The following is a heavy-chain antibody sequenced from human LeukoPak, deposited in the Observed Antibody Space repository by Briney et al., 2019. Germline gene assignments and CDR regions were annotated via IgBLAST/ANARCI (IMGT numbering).Heavy chain of an antibody. Sequence: GGSLRLSCAASGFTFNTYSMNWVRQAPGKGLEWVSSILFSGLYIYYADSVKGRFTISRDNARDSLYLQMDSLRAEDTAVYYCARDPYSSNWYDSYGMDVWGQGTTVIVSS. CDR1: GFTFNTYS. D-gene: IGHD6-13*01. V-gene: IGHV3-21*01. CDR2: ILFSGLYI. CDR3: ARDPYSSNWYDSYGMDV. J-gene: IGHJ6*02.